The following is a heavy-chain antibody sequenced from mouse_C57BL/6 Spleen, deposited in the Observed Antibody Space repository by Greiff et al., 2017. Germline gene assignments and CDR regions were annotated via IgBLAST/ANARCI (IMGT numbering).Heavy chain of an antibody. D-gene: IGHD1-1*01. CDR2: IYPGDGDT. CDR3: ARLGYDGSGPGWFAY. CDR1: GYAFSSYW. V-gene: IGHV1-80*01. J-gene: IGHJ3*01. Sequence: QVQLQQSGAELVKPGASVKISCKASGYAFSSYWMNWVKQRPGKGLEWIGQIYPGDGDTNYNGKFKGKATLTADKSSSTAYMQLSSLTSEDSAVXFCARLGYDGSGPGWFAYWGQGTLVTVSA.